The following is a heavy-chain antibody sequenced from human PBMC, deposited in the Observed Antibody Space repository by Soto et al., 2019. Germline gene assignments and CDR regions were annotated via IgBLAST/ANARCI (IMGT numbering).Heavy chain of an antibody. CDR1: GFTFTRYW. V-gene: IGHV3-7*01. CDR2: IKHDGSEK. Sequence: EVQLVESGGGLVQPGGSLRLSCAASGFTFTRYWMSWVRQAPGKGLEWVANIKHDGSEKYYVDSVKGRFTISRDNAKNSLYLQMNSLRAEDTAVYYCMRDDEVFFDYWGQGSLVTVSS. D-gene: IGHD3-10*01. J-gene: IGHJ4*02. CDR3: MRDDEVFFDY.